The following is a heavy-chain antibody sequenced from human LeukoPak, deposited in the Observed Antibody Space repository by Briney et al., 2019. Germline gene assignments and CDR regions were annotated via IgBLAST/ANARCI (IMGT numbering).Heavy chain of an antibody. Sequence: GGSLRLSCAASGLTFSSYGMHWVRQAPGKGLEWVAVISYDGSNKYYADSVKGRFTISRDNSKNTLYLQVNSLRAEDTAVYYCAKDRVWLRYFDWLSQLYYFDYWGQGTLVTVSS. J-gene: IGHJ4*02. CDR3: AKDRVWLRYFDWLSQLYYFDY. CDR1: GLTFSSYG. CDR2: ISYDGSNK. V-gene: IGHV3-30*18. D-gene: IGHD3-9*01.